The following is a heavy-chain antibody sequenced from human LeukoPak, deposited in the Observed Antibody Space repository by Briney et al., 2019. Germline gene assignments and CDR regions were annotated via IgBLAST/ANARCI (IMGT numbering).Heavy chain of an antibody. Sequence: PGGSLRLSCSASGFTFSSYSMNWVRQAPGKGLEWVSAISGSGGSTYYADSVKGRFTISRDNAKNSLYLQMNSLRAEDTAVYYCARGVTGYDGSYWGQGTLVTVSS. CDR3: ARGVTGYDGSY. D-gene: IGHD3-22*01. V-gene: IGHV3-21*01. CDR1: GFTFSSYS. CDR2: ISGSGGST. J-gene: IGHJ4*02.